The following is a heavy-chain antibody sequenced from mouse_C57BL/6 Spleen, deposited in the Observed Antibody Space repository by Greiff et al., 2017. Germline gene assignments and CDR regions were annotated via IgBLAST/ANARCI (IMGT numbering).Heavy chain of an antibody. CDR3: ASTVVATGNFDY. Sequence: QVQLQQPGAELVRPGSSVKLSCKASGYTFTSYWMHWVKQRPIQGLEWIGNIDPSDSETHYNQKFKDKATLTVDKSSSTAYMQLSSLTSEDSAVXYCASTVVATGNFDYWGQGTTLTVSS. CDR1: GYTFTSYW. J-gene: IGHJ2*01. V-gene: IGHV1-52*01. D-gene: IGHD1-1*01. CDR2: IDPSDSET.